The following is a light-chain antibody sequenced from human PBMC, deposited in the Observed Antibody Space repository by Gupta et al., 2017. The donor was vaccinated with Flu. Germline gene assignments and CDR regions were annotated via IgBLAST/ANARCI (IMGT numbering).Light chain of an antibody. CDR1: RGIGNF. CDR2: SAS. CDR3: QQENNFPLT. J-gene: IGKJ4*01. V-gene: IGKV1-16*02. Sequence: DIQMTQAPASLSASIGDTVTITCRASRGIGNFLAWFQQRPGKAPKSLIYSASNLQNGVPSNFSGSGSGTDFTLTISSLQPEDFATYYCQQENNFPLTFGGGTKVEIK.